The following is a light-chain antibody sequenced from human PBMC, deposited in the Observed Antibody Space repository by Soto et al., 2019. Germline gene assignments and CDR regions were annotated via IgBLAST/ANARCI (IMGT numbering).Light chain of an antibody. V-gene: IGLV1-40*01. CDR1: SSNIGAGYD. Sequence: QSVLAQPPSVSGAPGQKVTISCTGSSSNIGAGYDLHWYQQLPGTAPKLLLYGNSNRPSGVPDRFSCSKSGTSASLAITGLQAEDEADYYCQSYDSSLSAYVFGTGTKVTVL. CDR2: GNS. J-gene: IGLJ1*01. CDR3: QSYDSSLSAYV.